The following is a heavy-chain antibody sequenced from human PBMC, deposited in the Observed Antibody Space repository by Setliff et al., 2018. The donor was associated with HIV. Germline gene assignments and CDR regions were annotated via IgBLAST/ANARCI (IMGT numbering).Heavy chain of an antibody. D-gene: IGHD1-26*01. CDR1: GGIFSSYA. CDR3: ARAYRPRALDI. CDR2: IIPIVGQT. J-gene: IGHJ3*02. V-gene: IGHV1-69*06. Sequence: SCKASGGIFSSYALSWVRQAPGQGLEWMGGIIPIVGQTNYAQKFQGRFTITADTSTNTAFMELTSLTSEDTAFYYCARAYRPRALDIWGQGTMVTVSS.